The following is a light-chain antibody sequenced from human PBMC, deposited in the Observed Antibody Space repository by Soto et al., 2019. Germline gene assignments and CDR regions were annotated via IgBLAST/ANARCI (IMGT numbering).Light chain of an antibody. CDR1: SSNIGSNY. CDR2: KNN. Sequence: SALTQPPSASGTPGQRVIISCSGTSSNIGSNYVYWYQQVPGMAPKLLIYKNNQRPSGVPDRFSGSKSGSSASLAISGLRSEDEADYYCAAWDDSLSVHCVFGVGTKVTVL. J-gene: IGLJ1*01. V-gene: IGLV1-47*01. CDR3: AAWDDSLSVHCV.